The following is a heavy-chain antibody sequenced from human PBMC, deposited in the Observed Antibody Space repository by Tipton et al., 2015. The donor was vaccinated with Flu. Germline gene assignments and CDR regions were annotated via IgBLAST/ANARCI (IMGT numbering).Heavy chain of an antibody. J-gene: IGHJ6*02. CDR1: DGSITSRRYH. CDR3: ARGDVVEGPVTMGRDPYNYNGMDV. CDR2: IYYSGTT. Sequence: TLSLTCTVSDGSITSRRYHWSWIRQRPGVGLEWIGYIYYSGTTYNPSLKSRVTVSLDTAKRHLSLRLGSVTAADTAVYYCARGDVVEGPVTMGRDPYNYNGMDVWGQGTTVTVSS. V-gene: IGHV4-31*03. D-gene: IGHD2-21*02.